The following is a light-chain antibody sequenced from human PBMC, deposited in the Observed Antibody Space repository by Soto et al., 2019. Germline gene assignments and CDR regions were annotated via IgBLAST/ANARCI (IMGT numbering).Light chain of an antibody. CDR1: QSVSSSY. J-gene: IGKJ1*01. Sequence: EIVLTQSPGTLSLSPGERATLSCRASQSVSSSYFAWYQQKPGQAPRLLIYSASNRATGIPDRFSGSGSGTDFTLTISRLEPEDFAVYYCQQYDASLGTFGQGTKVEIK. CDR3: QQYDASLGT. CDR2: SAS. V-gene: IGKV3-20*01.